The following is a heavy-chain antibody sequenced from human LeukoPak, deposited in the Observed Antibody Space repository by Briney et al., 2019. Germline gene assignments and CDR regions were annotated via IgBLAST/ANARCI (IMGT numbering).Heavy chain of an antibody. J-gene: IGHJ4*02. Sequence: TGGSLRLSCTASGFTFRDHGVGWVRQAPEKGLVWVGFIRSTVFGGTTEYAASVKGRFSISRDDSKSIAYLQMSSLKTEDSAVYYCTRDKDWSYDYWGREPWSPSPQ. V-gene: IGHV3-49*04. CDR3: TRDKDWSYDY. D-gene: IGHD3/OR15-3a*01. CDR2: IRSTVFGGTT. CDR1: GFTFRDHG.